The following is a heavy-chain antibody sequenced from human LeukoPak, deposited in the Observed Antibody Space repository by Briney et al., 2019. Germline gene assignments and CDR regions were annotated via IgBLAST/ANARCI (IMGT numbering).Heavy chain of an antibody. V-gene: IGHV1-8*01. CDR1: GYTFTSYD. D-gene: IGHD4-17*01. CDR3: ARSVYGVDYYYYGMDV. CDR2: MNPNSGNT. Sequence: ASVKVSCKASGYTFTSYDINWVRQATGQGLEWMGWMNPNSGNTGYAQKFQGRVTMTRNTSISTAYMELSSLRSEDTAVYCCARSVYGVDYYYYGMDVWGQGTTVTVSS. J-gene: IGHJ6*02.